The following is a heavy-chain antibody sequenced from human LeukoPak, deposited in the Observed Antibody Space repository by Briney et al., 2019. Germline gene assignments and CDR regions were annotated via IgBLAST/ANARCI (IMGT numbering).Heavy chain of an antibody. V-gene: IGHV1-2*02. J-gene: IGHJ3*02. CDR2: MHPNSGGT. CDR3: ARHTTIFGVAIIDI. D-gene: IGHD3-3*01. CDR1: GYTFNDYY. Sequence: ASVKVSCKASGYTFNDYYMHWLRQAPGQGLEWMGWMHPNSGGTNYAQKFQGRVTMTRDTSISTAYIDLSSLRSDDTAVYYCARHTTIFGVAIIDIWGQGTMVTVSS.